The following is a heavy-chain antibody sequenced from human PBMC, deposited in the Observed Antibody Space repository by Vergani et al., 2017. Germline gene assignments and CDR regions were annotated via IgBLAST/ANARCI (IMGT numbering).Heavy chain of an antibody. Sequence: EVQLLESGGGLVQPGGSLRLSCAASGFTFSSYAMSGVRQAPGKGLEWVSAISGRGGSTYYADSVKGRFTISRDNSKNTLYLQMNSLRAEDTAVYYCAKVGLVHRGDYGRFDYWGQGTLVTVSS. V-gene: IGHV3-23*01. CDR2: ISGRGGST. D-gene: IGHD4-17*01. CDR3: AKVGLVHRGDYGRFDY. J-gene: IGHJ4*02. CDR1: GFTFSSYA.